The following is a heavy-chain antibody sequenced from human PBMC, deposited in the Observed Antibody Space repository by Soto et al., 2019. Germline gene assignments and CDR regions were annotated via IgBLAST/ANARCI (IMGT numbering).Heavy chain of an antibody. CDR3: ARAFFYQGSDSRGYSVDAFDF. V-gene: IGHV1-18*01. D-gene: IGHD3-22*01. CDR2: ISAHTGSS. CDR1: GYTFTSSG. J-gene: IGHJ3*01. Sequence: QVQLVQSGAEVKKPGASVKVSCKASGYTFTSSGMSWVRQAPGQGLEWMGWISAHTGSSEYAQRFQGRVTMTTDRSTSTAYMERRSLRSDDTAVYYCARAFFYQGSDSRGYSVDAFDFWGPGTLVTVSS.